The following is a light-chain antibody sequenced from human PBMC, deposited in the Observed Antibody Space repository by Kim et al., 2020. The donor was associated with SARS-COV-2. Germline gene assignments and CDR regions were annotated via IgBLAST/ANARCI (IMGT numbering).Light chain of an antibody. CDR3: QQSYSPPHT. CDR1: RYINTD. Sequence: DIRLTQSPISLSASVGDTVSITCRASRYINTDLNWYQQRPGEAPKFLIFAASTLRDGVPSRFSGSGSGTDFTLTINSLHSEDFATYCCQQSYSPPHTFGQGTKLEI. V-gene: IGKV1-39*01. CDR2: AAS. J-gene: IGKJ2*01.